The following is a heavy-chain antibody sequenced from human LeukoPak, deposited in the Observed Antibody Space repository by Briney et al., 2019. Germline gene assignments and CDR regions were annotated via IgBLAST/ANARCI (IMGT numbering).Heavy chain of an antibody. CDR1: GYTFTSCG. D-gene: IGHD2-2*01. CDR3: ARVYHGPAHYYYYMDV. J-gene: IGHJ6*03. Sequence: ASVKVSCKASGYTFTSCGISWVRQAPGQGLEWMGWISAYNGNTNYAQKLQGRVTMTTDTSTSTAYMELRSLRSDDTAVYYCARVYHGPAHYYYYMDVWGKGTTVTVSS. V-gene: IGHV1-18*01. CDR2: ISAYNGNT.